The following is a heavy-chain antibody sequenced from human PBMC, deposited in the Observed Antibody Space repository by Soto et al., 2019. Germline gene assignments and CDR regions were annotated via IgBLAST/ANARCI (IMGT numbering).Heavy chain of an antibody. J-gene: IGHJ3*02. V-gene: IGHV1-2*02. D-gene: IGHD3-9*01. CDR3: AKDSQYDVVTGYPRNAFDI. CDR2: INPNSGGT. CDR1: GYTFTGYY. Sequence: ASVKVSCKASGYTFTGYYMHWVRQAPGQGLEWMGWINPNSGGTNFAQKFQGRVTLTRDTSIRTAYMEVTWLTSDDTAVYYCAKDSQYDVVTGYPRNAFDIWGQGKIVTVSS.